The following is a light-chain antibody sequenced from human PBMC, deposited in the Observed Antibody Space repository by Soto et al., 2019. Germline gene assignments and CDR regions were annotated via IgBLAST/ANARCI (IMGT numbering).Light chain of an antibody. CDR2: DND. Sequence: QSVLTQPPSVSAAPGQKVTISCSGSISNIGSNYVSWYQQLPGTAPKLLIHDNDKRPSGIPDRFSGSKSGTSATLGITGLQTGDEADYYCGTWDSSLSAWVFGTGTKLTVL. CDR1: ISNIGSNY. J-gene: IGLJ1*01. CDR3: GTWDSSLSAWV. V-gene: IGLV1-51*01.